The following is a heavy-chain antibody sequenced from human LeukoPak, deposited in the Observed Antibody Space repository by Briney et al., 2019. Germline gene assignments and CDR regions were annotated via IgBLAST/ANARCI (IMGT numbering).Heavy chain of an antibody. CDR1: GFTFSSYW. J-gene: IGHJ5*02. V-gene: IGHV3-7*01. CDR2: IKQDGSEK. Sequence: GESLRLSCAASGFTFSSYWMSWVRQAPGKGLEWVANIKQDGSEKYYVDSVKGRFTISRDNAKNSLYLQMNSLRAEDTAVYYCARDRGYYDFWSGEGNNWFDPWGQGTLVTVSS. D-gene: IGHD3-3*01. CDR3: ARDRGYYDFWSGEGNNWFDP.